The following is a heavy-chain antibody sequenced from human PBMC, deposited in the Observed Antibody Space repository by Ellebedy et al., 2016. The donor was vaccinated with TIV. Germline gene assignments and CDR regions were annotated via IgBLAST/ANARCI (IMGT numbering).Heavy chain of an antibody. CDR1: GYTFTGYY. Sequence: ASVKVSCKASGYTFTGYYLHWVRHAPGQGLEWMGWVDPNSGGTDYAQKFQARVTMTRDTSITTAYMELTGLRSDDTGVYYCARSLTSKKPLDSWGQGTLLTVSS. J-gene: IGHJ4*02. V-gene: IGHV1-2*02. CDR2: VDPNSGGT. CDR3: ARSLTSKKPLDS. D-gene: IGHD3-9*01.